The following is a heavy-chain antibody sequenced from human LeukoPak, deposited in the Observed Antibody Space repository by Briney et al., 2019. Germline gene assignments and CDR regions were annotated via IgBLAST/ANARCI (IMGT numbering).Heavy chain of an antibody. D-gene: IGHD3-22*01. CDR1: GLTFSTSG. CDR2: IGPTGSDR. V-gene: IGHV3-21*04. Sequence: PGGSLRLSCTASGLTFSTSGFNWVRQAPGKGLEWVASIGPTGSDRYHADSIKGRFTISRDNAKNSLYLQMNSLRAEDTALYYCARVGLITMIVVAEPQGPFDIWGQGTMVTVSS. CDR3: ARVGLITMIVVAEPQGPFDI. J-gene: IGHJ3*02.